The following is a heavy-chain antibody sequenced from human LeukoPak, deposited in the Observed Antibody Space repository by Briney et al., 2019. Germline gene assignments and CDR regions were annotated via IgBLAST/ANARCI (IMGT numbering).Heavy chain of an antibody. CDR1: GYTFTSYD. D-gene: IGHD3-22*01. CDR2: MNPNSGNT. Sequence: ASVKVSCKASGYTFTSYDINWVRQATGQGLEWMGWMNPNSGNTGYAQKFQGRVTMTRNTSISTAYMELSSLRSEDTAVYYCARGHMSSGVVVVITPYDYWGQGTLVTVSS. V-gene: IGHV1-8*01. J-gene: IGHJ4*02. CDR3: ARGHMSSGVVVVITPYDY.